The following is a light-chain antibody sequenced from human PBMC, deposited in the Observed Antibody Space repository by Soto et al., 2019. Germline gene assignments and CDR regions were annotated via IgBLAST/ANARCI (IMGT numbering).Light chain of an antibody. Sequence: IVLTQSPGTLSLSPGERATLSCRASQSVSSSYLAWYQQKPGQAPRLLIYGASSRATGIPDRFSGSGSGTDFTLTISRLEPEDFAVYYCQQYGSSPWTFGRGTKVDIK. J-gene: IGKJ1*01. CDR2: GAS. CDR3: QQYGSSPWT. V-gene: IGKV3-20*01. CDR1: QSVSSSY.